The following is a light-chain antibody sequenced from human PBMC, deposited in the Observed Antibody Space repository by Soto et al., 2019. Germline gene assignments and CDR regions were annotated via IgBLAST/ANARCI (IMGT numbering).Light chain of an antibody. Sequence: DIQMTQSPSSLSASVGDRVTITCRASQSISSYLNWYQQKPGKAPKLLIYAASSLQSGVPSRFSGSGSGTDFTLTISSLQPDDFATYYCQQIYSTPLTFGGGTKVEIK. CDR1: QSISSY. J-gene: IGKJ4*01. V-gene: IGKV1-39*01. CDR3: QQIYSTPLT. CDR2: AAS.